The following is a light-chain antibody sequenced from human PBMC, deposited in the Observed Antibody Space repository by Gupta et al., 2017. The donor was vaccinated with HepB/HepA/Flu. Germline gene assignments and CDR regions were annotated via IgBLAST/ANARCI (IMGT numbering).Light chain of an antibody. J-gene: IGLJ3*02. Sequence: QSVLTQPPSASGTPGQRVTLSCSGSSSNIGSNTVNWYQQLPGTAPKLLIYSNNQRPSGGPDRFSGSKSGTSASLAISGLQSEDEADYYCAAWDDSLNGFWVFGGGTKLTVL. V-gene: IGLV1-44*01. CDR3: AAWDDSLNGFWV. CDR2: SNN. CDR1: SSNIGSNT.